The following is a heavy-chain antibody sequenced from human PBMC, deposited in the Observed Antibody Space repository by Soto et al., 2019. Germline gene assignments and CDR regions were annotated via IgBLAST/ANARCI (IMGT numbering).Heavy chain of an antibody. CDR3: AHRRRGYNWDDGYFDF. Sequence: QITLKESGPTLVEPTQTLTLTCTFSGFLFSSSGVGVGWIRQPPGKALEWLAFTYWDDENRYNPSLKSRLTVFKDTTDSRAAILLTNMDPVDTATYYCAHRRRGYNWDDGYFDFWGQGILVTVSS. CDR1: GFLFSSSGVG. V-gene: IGHV2-5*02. CDR2: TYWDDEN. D-gene: IGHD1-20*01. J-gene: IGHJ4*02.